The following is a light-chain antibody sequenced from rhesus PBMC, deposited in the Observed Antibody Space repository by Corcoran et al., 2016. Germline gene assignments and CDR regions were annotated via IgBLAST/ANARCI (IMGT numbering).Light chain of an antibody. Sequence: DIQMTQSPSSLSASVGDRVTITFRASENIYNYLNWYQHKPGKATKLLIYKASTLKSGVPSRFSGSGSGTDYSFTLSSLQSADVATYYCQHAYGTPYSFSQGTKVDIE. J-gene: IGKJ2*01. CDR2: KAS. CDR3: QHAYGTPYS. CDR1: ENIYNY. V-gene: IGKV1-74*01.